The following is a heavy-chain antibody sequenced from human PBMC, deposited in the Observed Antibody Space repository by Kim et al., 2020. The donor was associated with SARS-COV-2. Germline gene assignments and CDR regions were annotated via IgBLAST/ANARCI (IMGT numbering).Heavy chain of an antibody. Sequence: SETLSLTCTVSGGSISSSSYYWGWIRQPPGKGLEWIGSIYYSGSTYYNPSLKSRVTISVDTSKNQFSLKLSSVTAADTAVYYCAREMATILRAHDYWGQGTLVTVSS. CDR3: AREMATILRAHDY. CDR1: GGSISSSSYY. CDR2: IYYSGST. J-gene: IGHJ4*02. V-gene: IGHV4-39*01. D-gene: IGHD5-12*01.